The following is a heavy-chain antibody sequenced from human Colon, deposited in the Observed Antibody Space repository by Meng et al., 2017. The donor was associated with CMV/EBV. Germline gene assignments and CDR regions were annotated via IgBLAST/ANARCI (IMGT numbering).Heavy chain of an antibody. Sequence: GSLRLSCTVSGGSISSYYWSWMRQPPEKGLEWIGFIHYSGRTSYNSSLQSRVTISVDTSNNQFSLRLNSVTAADTAVYFCARYMKATATTSTGGMDVWGQGTTVTVSS. CDR1: GGSISSYY. J-gene: IGHJ6*02. CDR2: IHYSGRT. V-gene: IGHV4-59*01. D-gene: IGHD5-24*01. CDR3: ARYMKATATTSTGGMDV.